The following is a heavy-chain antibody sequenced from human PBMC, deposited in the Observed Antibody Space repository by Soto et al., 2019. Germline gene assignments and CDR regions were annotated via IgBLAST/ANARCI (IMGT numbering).Heavy chain of an antibody. D-gene: IGHD2-15*01. CDR1: GFTFGDYA. V-gene: IGHV3-49*03. CDR2: IRSKAYGGTT. J-gene: IGHJ5*02. CDR3: TRDEGGRHCSGGSCYSRFDP. Sequence: PGGSLRLSCTASGFTFGDYAMSWFRQAPGKGLEWVGFIRSKAYGGTTEYAASVKGRFTISRDDSKSIAYLQMNSLKTEDTAVYYCTRDEGGRHCSGGSCYSRFDPWGQGTLVTVSS.